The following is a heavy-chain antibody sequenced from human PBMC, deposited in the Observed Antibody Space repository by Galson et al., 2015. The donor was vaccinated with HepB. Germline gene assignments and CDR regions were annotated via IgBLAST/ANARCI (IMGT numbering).Heavy chain of an antibody. J-gene: IGHJ4*02. CDR1: GYSFTNNW. CDR3: ARRKETTTIIDY. V-gene: IGHV5-51*01. D-gene: IGHD5-24*01. CDR2: IYPGDSDS. Sequence: QSGAEVKKPGESLKISCKGSGYSFTNNWIGWVRQMSGKGLEWMGIIYPGDSDSIYSPSFQGQVTISVDKSISTAFLQWSSLKASDTAMYCCARRKETTTIIDYWGQGTLVTVSS.